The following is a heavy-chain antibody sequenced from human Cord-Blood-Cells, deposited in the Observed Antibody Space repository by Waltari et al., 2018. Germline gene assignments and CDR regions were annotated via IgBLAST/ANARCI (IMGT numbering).Heavy chain of an antibody. Sequence: QVQLQESGPGLVKPSETLSLTCTVSGYSISSGYYWGWIRQPPGKGLEWIGSIYHSGSTYYNRSLKSRVTISVDTSKNQFSLKLSSVTAADTAVYYCAREYRPSIAARKGGHDAFDIWGQGTMVTVSS. J-gene: IGHJ3*02. CDR3: AREYRPSIAARKGGHDAFDI. CDR2: IYHSGST. V-gene: IGHV4-38-2*02. D-gene: IGHD6-6*01. CDR1: GYSISSGYY.